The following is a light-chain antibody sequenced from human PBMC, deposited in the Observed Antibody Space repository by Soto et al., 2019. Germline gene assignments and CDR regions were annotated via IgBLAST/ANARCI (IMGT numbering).Light chain of an antibody. CDR3: QQYDSYSLT. V-gene: IGKV1-5*01. CDR2: EAS. Sequence: DIQMPQSPSTLSASVGDRVTITCRASKSIRSFLAWYQQKPGKAPKLLISEASNLGSGVPSRFSGSGSGTECPLTISSLQPDDFATYYCQQYDSYSLTFGGGTKVEIK. J-gene: IGKJ4*01. CDR1: KSIRSF.